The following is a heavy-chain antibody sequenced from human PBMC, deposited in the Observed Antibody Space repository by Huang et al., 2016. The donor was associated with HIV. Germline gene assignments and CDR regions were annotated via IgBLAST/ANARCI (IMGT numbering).Heavy chain of an antibody. CDR3: AKDGADEEWDIDY. CDR2: IAYDGSSK. D-gene: IGHD1-26*01. J-gene: IGHJ4*02. CDR1: GFSFSTYG. V-gene: IGHV3-30*18. Sequence: VQLVEPGGGVVQPGRSLRIACAAAGFSFSTYGLHWVRQAPGKWLEWLAVIAYDGSSKYYAHSVKGRFTISRDTSENKVYLQMNSLRHEDTDVYYCAKDGADEEWDIDYWGQGTLVTVSS.